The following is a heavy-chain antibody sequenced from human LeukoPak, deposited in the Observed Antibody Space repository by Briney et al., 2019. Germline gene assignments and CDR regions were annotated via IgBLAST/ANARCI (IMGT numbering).Heavy chain of an antibody. CDR3: AKDAGIGSGGFDY. Sequence: PGGSLRLSCAASGFTFSSYGMHRVRQTPGKGLEWVAFIRYDGSNKYYADSVKGRFTISRDNSKNTLSLQMNSLRTEDTAVFYCAKDAGIGSGGFDYWGQGTLVTVSS. CDR2: IRYDGSNK. CDR1: GFTFSSYG. D-gene: IGHD3-10*01. J-gene: IGHJ4*02. V-gene: IGHV3-30*02.